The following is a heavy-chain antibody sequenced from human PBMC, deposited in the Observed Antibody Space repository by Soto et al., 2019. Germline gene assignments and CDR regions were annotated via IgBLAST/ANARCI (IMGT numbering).Heavy chain of an antibody. D-gene: IGHD6-13*01. CDR1: GGTFSSYR. V-gene: IGHV1-69*19. CDR3: ARDSGAKLSSS. Sequence: QVQLVQSGAEVKKPGSSVKVSCKASGGTFSSYRINWVRQAPGQGLEWVGGIVPISRTADYAQKFQGRVTITVGESARTAYVELLSLKSRDTAVYYCARDSGAKLSSSWGQGTLVTVSS. J-gene: IGHJ4*02. CDR2: IVPISRTA.